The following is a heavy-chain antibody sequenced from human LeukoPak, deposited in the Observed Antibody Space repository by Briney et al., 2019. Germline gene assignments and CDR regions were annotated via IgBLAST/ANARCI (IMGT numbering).Heavy chain of an antibody. Sequence: SGGSLRLSCAASGFTVGSNYMSWVRQAPGKGLEWVSVIYSGGSTYYADSVKGRFTISRDNSKNTLYLQMNSLRAEDTAVYYCARDLSGSSDYWGQGTLVTVSS. CDR3: ARDLSGSSDY. D-gene: IGHD2-15*01. V-gene: IGHV3-53*01. J-gene: IGHJ4*02. CDR2: IYSGGST. CDR1: GFTVGSNY.